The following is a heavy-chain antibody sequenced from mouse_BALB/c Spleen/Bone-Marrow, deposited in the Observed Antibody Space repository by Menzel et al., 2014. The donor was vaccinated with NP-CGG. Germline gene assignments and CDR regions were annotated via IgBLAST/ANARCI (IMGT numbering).Heavy chain of an antibody. Sequence: QVQLQQSGAELAKPGASVKTSCKASGYTFTSYWMHWVKQRPGQGLEWIGYINPSTGYTEYNQKFKDKATLTADKSSSTAYMQLSSLTSEDSAVYYCARGGFAGAWFAYWGQGTLVTVSA. D-gene: IGHD1-1*02. CDR2: INPSTGYT. J-gene: IGHJ3*01. V-gene: IGHV1-7*01. CDR1: GYTFTSYW. CDR3: ARGGFAGAWFAY.